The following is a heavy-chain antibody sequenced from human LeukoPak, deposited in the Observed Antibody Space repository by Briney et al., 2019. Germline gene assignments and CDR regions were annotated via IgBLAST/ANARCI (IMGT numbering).Heavy chain of an antibody. Sequence: GGSLRLSCVVSGFRFSDYAMSWVRQAPGKGLEWVSNIGGSGGSKYYRDSVKGRFTVSRDNFKNTLYLEMNSLRDEDTAVYYCAKIAVAPDNYWGQGTLVTVSS. D-gene: IGHD2-21*01. V-gene: IGHV3-23*01. CDR3: AKIAVAPDNY. J-gene: IGHJ4*02. CDR1: GFRFSDYA. CDR2: IGGSGGSK.